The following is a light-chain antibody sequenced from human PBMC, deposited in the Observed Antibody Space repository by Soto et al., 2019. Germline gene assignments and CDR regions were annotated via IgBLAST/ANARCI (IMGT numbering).Light chain of an antibody. Sequence: DIQMTQSPSTLSASVGDRVTITCRASQSISSWLAWYQQKPGRAPKLLIYKASSLETGVPSRFSCSRSGTEFTLIISSLQPDDFASYYCQQYGSSSPWTFGQGNTVEIK. CDR1: QSISSW. J-gene: IGKJ1*01. V-gene: IGKV1-5*03. CDR2: KAS. CDR3: QQYGSSSPWT.